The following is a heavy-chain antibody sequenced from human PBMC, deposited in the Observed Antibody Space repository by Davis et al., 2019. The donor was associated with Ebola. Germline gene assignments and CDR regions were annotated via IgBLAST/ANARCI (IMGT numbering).Heavy chain of an antibody. Sequence: ASVKVSCKTSAYTFTGYYVHWVRQAPGQGLEWMGWINPNNGATNYAQKFQGRVTLTWDTSISTAYMEVTKLKSDDTAVYYCARDSRGYCSPVSCPPDFDPLGQGTLVTVSS. D-gene: IGHD2-15*01. CDR1: AYTFTGYY. J-gene: IGHJ5*02. CDR3: ARDSRGYCSPVSCPPDFDP. CDR2: INPNNGAT. V-gene: IGHV1-2*02.